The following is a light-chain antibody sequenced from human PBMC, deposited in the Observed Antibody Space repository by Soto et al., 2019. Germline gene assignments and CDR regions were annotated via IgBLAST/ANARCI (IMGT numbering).Light chain of an antibody. Sequence: QSVLTQPASVSGSPGQSIAISCIGSSSDVGGYNYVSWHQQHPGKAPKVVIYDVSNRPSGVSDRFSGSKSGNTASLTISGLRAEDEADYYCSSYTSSSTYVFGTGTKVTV. V-gene: IGLV2-14*01. CDR1: SSDVGGYNY. J-gene: IGLJ1*01. CDR3: SSYTSSSTYV. CDR2: DVS.